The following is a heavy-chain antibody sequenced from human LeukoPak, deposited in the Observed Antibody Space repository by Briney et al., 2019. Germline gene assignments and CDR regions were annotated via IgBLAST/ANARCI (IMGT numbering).Heavy chain of an antibody. Sequence: SQTLSLTCTVSGGSIGSGNFYWSWIRQHPGRGLEWIGYIYDTGITYYNPSLKSRVTISVDTSKNQFSLKLSSVTAADTAVYYCASYTSSGWYPSWFDPWGQGTLVTVSS. CDR1: GGSIGSGNFY. CDR2: IYDTGIT. D-gene: IGHD6-19*01. J-gene: IGHJ5*02. V-gene: IGHV4-30-4*08. CDR3: ASYTSSGWYPSWFDP.